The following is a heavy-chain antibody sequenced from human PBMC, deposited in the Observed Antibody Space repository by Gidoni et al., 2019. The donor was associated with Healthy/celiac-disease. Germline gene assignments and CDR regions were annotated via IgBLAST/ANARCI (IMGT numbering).Heavy chain of an antibody. CDR3: ARDLEVLRFYYYYYGMDV. Sequence: EVQLVESGGGLVKPGGSLRLSCAASGFTFSSYSMNWVRQAPGKGLEWVSSISSSSSYIYYADSVKGRFTISRDNAKNSLYLQMNSLRAEDTAVYYCARDLEVLRFYYYYYGMDVWGQGTTVTVSS. V-gene: IGHV3-21*01. D-gene: IGHD2-2*01. CDR1: GFTFSSYS. J-gene: IGHJ6*02. CDR2: ISSSSSYI.